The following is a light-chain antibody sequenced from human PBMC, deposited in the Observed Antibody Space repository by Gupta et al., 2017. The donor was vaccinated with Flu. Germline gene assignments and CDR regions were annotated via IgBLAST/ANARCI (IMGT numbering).Light chain of an antibody. V-gene: IGLV2-11*01. CDR2: DVN. CDR1: SSNVGGNDY. J-gene: IGLJ3*02. Sequence: QSALTQPRSVSGSPGQSVTISCTGSSSNVGGNDYVTWYQKHPGKAPKRWMYDVNRRPSGVPDRFSGAKSGNKAYLTISGLQAEEEAYEYCCSYTGTYGVFGGGTELTVL. CDR3: CSYTGTYGV.